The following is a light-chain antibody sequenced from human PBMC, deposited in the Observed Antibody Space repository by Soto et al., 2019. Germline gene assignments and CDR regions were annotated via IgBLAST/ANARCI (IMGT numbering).Light chain of an antibody. J-gene: IGLJ1*01. CDR1: SSDIGAYNY. CDR2: EVN. Sequence: QSVLTQPASVSGSPGQSITISCTGTSSDIGAYNYVSWYQQHPGKAPKLMIYEVNNRPSGVSNRFSGSKSGNAASLTVSGLQAEDEADYYCSSYTSSRTYVFGTGTKLTVL. CDR3: SSYTSSRTYV. V-gene: IGLV2-14*01.